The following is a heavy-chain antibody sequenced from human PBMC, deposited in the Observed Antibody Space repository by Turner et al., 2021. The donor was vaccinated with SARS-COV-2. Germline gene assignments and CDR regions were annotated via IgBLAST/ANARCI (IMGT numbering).Heavy chain of an antibody. CDR1: GGSISNNNYY. Sequence: QLQLQESGPGLVKPSETLSPSCTVSGGSISNNNYYWGWIPQSPGKGLEWIGTVYYSGSTYYNPSIKGRVTISVDTSKNQFSLKLSSVTAADTAVYYCARHGLDILTGVFDYWGQGILVTVSS. CDR2: VYYSGST. D-gene: IGHD3-9*01. J-gene: IGHJ4*02. V-gene: IGHV4-39*01. CDR3: ARHGLDILTGVFDY.